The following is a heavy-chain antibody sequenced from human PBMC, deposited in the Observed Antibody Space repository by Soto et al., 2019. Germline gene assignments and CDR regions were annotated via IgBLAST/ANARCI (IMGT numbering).Heavy chain of an antibody. D-gene: IGHD3-22*01. CDR1: GFTFSSYS. J-gene: IGHJ4*02. V-gene: IGHV3-21*01. CDR3: ARGANYYDSSGYYYYFEPPFFFY. CDR2: ISSSSSYI. Sequence: NPGGSLRLSCAAYGFTFSSYSMNWVRQAPGKGLEWVSSISSSSSYIYYADSVKGRFTISRDNAKNSLYLQMNSLRAEDTAVYYFARGANYYDSSGYYYYFEPPFFFYWGQGTLVTVSS.